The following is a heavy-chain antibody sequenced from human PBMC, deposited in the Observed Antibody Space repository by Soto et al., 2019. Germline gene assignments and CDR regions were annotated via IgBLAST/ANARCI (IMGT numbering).Heavy chain of an antibody. D-gene: IGHD2-15*01. Sequence: QVQLQESGPGLVKPSETLSLTCTVSGGSISSYYWSWIRQPPGKGLEWIGYIYYSGSTNYNPSLKSRVTISVDASKIQFSLKQSSVTAADTAVYYCARSYRRYCSGGSCYSYYYYYMDVWGKGTTVTVSS. CDR2: IYYSGST. CDR1: GGSISSYY. V-gene: IGHV4-59*01. CDR3: ARSYRRYCSGGSCYSYYYYYMDV. J-gene: IGHJ6*03.